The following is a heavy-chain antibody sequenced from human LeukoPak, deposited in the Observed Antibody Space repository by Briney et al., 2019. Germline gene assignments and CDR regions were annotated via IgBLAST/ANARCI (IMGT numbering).Heavy chain of an antibody. Sequence: SETLSLTCTVSGYSISNNYYWGWIRQPPGKGLEWIGSIYHSGSTYDNPSLKSRVTISVDTSKNQFSLNLNSVTAADTAVYYCARHEGSGYSYGHSGGAFDIWGQGTVVTVSS. CDR2: IYHSGST. V-gene: IGHV4-38-2*02. D-gene: IGHD5-18*01. CDR3: ARHEGSGYSYGHSGGAFDI. CDR1: GYSISNNYY. J-gene: IGHJ3*02.